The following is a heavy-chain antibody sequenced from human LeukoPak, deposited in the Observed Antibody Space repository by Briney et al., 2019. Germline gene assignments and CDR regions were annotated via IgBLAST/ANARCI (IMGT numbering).Heavy chain of an antibody. Sequence: GGSLRLSCAPSGFTFSSYAMHWVRQAPGKGLEWLAVISYDGNNKLYADSVKGRFTMSRDNSKNTLYPQMNSLRDEDTAVYYCARDSPIIAVAGTGLDYWGQGTLVTVSS. D-gene: IGHD6-19*01. CDR1: GFTFSSYA. CDR3: ARDSPIIAVAGTGLDY. J-gene: IGHJ4*02. CDR2: ISYDGNNK. V-gene: IGHV3-30-3*01.